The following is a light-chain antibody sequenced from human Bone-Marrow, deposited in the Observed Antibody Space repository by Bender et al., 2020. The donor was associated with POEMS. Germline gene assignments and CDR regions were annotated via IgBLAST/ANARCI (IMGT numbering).Light chain of an antibody. CDR2: EVS. CDR3: TSFGGRDNLVV. V-gene: IGLV2-8*01. J-gene: IGLJ2*01. CDR1: SSDVGDYDH. Sequence: QSALTQPPSASGSLGQSVTISCTGTSSDVGDYDHVSWYQQQPGKAPQLIIYEVSQRPSGVPDRFSGSKYGRTASLTVSGLQAEDEADYYCTSFGGRDNLVVFGGGTRVTVL.